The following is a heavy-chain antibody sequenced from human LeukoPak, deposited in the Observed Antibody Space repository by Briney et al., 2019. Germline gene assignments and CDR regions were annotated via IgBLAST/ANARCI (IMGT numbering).Heavy chain of an antibody. D-gene: IGHD1-26*01. CDR2: IYTSGST. V-gene: IGHV4-4*07. J-gene: IGHJ6*02. Sequence: SETLSLTCTVSGGSISSYYWSWIRQPAGKGLEWIGRIYTSGSTNYNPSLKSRVTMSVDTSKNQFSLKLSSVTAADTAVYYCARDMSGSFSCELLQNGMDVWGQGTTVTVSS. CDR1: GGSISSYY. CDR3: ARDMSGSFSCELLQNGMDV.